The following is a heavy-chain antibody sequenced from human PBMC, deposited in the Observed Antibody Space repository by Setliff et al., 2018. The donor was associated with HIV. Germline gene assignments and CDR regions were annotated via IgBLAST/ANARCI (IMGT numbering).Heavy chain of an antibody. CDR1: GGSISSYY. CDR2: IYYSGST. CDR3: ARDLITGTTGFSWFDP. V-gene: IGHV4-59*06. J-gene: IGHJ5*02. Sequence: SETLSLTCTVSGGSISSYYWSWIRQPPGKGLEWIGYIYYSGSTYYNPSLKSRVTISVDTSKNQFSLKLSSVTAADTAVYYCARDLITGTTGFSWFDPWGQGTLVTGLL. D-gene: IGHD1-20*01.